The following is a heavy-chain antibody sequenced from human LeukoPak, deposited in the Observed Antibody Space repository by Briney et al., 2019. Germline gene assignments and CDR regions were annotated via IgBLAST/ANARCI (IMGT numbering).Heavy chain of an antibody. J-gene: IGHJ5*02. CDR1: GFTFSSYW. Sequence: GGSLRLSCAASGFTFSSYWMSWVRQAPGKGLEWVANIKQDGSEKYYVDSVKGRFSISRDNAKNSLYLQMNSLRAEDTAVYYCGRCISTSLIVNDRWGQGTLVTVSS. CDR2: IKQDGSEK. CDR3: GRCISTSLIVNDR. V-gene: IGHV3-7*01. D-gene: IGHD5-24*01.